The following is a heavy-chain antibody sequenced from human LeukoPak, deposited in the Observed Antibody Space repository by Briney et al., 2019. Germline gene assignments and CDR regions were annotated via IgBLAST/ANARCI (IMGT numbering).Heavy chain of an antibody. CDR3: SSNWGYGAYAPKS. CDR1: GFTFSSYA. V-gene: IGHV3-23*01. D-gene: IGHD4-17*01. CDR2: ISASGGST. J-gene: IGHJ5*02. Sequence: GGSLRLSCAASGFTFSSYAMSWVRQAPGKGLEWVSVISASGGSTYYADSVKGRFTISRDNSKNTLYLQMNSLRAEDTAVYYCSSNWGYGAYAPKSWGQGTLVTVSS.